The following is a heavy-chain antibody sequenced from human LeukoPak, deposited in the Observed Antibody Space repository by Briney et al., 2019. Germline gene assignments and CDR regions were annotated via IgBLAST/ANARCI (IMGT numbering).Heavy chain of an antibody. D-gene: IGHD5-24*01. Sequence: ASVKVSCKASGYTFTGYYMHWVRQAPGQGLEWMGWIDPNSGGTNYAQTFQGRVTMTRDTSISTAYMELSRLRPDDTAVYYCARGGDGYNAFNWFDPWGQGTLVTVSS. CDR1: GYTFTGYY. CDR3: ARGGDGYNAFNWFDP. J-gene: IGHJ5*02. V-gene: IGHV1-2*02. CDR2: IDPNSGGT.